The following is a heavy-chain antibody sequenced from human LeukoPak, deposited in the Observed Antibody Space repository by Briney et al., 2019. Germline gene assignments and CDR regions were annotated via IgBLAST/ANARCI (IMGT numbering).Heavy chain of an antibody. D-gene: IGHD6-19*01. Sequence: GGSLRLSCAASGFTFSSYGMHWVRQAPGKGLQWVAVIWYDGSSKYYADSVKGRFTISRDNSKNTLYLQMNSLRAEDTAVYYCARGGRQWLSPYNWFDPWGQGNLVTVSS. V-gene: IGHV3-33*01. CDR2: IWYDGSSK. J-gene: IGHJ5*02. CDR3: ARGGRQWLSPYNWFDP. CDR1: GFTFSSYG.